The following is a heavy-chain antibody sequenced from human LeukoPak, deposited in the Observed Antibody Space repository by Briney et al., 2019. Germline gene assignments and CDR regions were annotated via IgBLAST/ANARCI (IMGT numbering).Heavy chain of an antibody. Sequence: GGSLRLSCAASGFTFGSYAMTWVRQAPGKGLEWVSAINGSGGSTYYADSVKGRFTISRDNSKNTLYVQMNSLRAEDTAVYYCAKFALSDSSGYYYVWYFDYWGQGTLVTVSS. CDR1: GFTFGSYA. J-gene: IGHJ4*02. CDR2: INGSGGST. D-gene: IGHD3-22*01. V-gene: IGHV3-23*01. CDR3: AKFALSDSSGYYYVWYFDY.